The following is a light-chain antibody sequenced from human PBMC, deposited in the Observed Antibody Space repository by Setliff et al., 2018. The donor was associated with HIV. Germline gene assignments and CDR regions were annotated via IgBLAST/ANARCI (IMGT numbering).Light chain of an antibody. J-gene: IGLJ1*01. CDR2: QAT. CDR3: CSNTGSNTYV. V-gene: IGLV2-23*01. CDR1: SSDVGRYNL. Sequence: QSVLAQPASVSGSPGQSITISCTGTSSDVGRYNLVSWYQQRPGKAPKLMIYQATKRPSEVSNRFSGSKSGNTASLTISGLQAEDEADYYCCSNTGSNTYVFGTGTRSPS.